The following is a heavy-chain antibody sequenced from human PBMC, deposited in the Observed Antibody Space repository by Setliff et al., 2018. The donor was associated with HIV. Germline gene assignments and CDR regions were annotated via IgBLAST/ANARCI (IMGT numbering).Heavy chain of an antibody. CDR3: ARRTSPPSGTYSQYYMDV. Sequence: SETLSLTCAVSGGSIGTYRWNWIRQTPGKGLEWIGFISYSGTTDYNPSLKSRVTISVDTFKNQFSLKLTSVTAADTAVYYCARRTSPPSGTYSQYYMDVWGRGTTVTVSS. J-gene: IGHJ6*03. CDR2: ISYSGTT. V-gene: IGHV4-59*08. D-gene: IGHD1-26*01. CDR1: GGSIGTYR.